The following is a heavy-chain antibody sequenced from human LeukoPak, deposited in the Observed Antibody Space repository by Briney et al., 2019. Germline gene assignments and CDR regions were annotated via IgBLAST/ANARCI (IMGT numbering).Heavy chain of an antibody. D-gene: IGHD6-19*01. CDR3: ARDPDHRLGPPLDL. V-gene: IGHV1-18*01. Sequence: GVSVKVSCRASGYTFTNSDITWVRQALGQGLEWMGRISTSNGDTNYAAKLQGRVTMTTDTSTSTVYMELGSLTFDDTAVYFCARDPDHRLGPPLDLWGQGTLVTVSS. J-gene: IGHJ5*02. CDR2: ISTSNGDT. CDR1: GYTFTNSD.